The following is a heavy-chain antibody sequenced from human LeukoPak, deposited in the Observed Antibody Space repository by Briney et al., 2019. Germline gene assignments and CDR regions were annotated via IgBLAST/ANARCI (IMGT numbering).Heavy chain of an antibody. CDR1: GFTFSVYW. Sequence: GGSLRLSCAASGFTFSVYWMTWVRQAPGKGLEWVANIEEDGSEKYYVGSVRGRFTISRDNAKNSLYLQMNSLRAEDTAFYYCARAGRGRVGFGYWGQGTLVTVSS. D-gene: IGHD3-16*01. J-gene: IGHJ4*02. V-gene: IGHV3-7*05. CDR2: IEEDGSEK. CDR3: ARAGRGRVGFGY.